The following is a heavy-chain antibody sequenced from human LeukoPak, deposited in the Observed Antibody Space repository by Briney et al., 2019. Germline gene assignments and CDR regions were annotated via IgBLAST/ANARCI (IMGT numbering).Heavy chain of an antibody. CDR2: INSDGSST. CDR1: GFTFSSYW. Sequence: GGSLRLSCAASGFTFSSYWMHWVRQAPGKGLVWVSRINSDGSSTSYADSVKGRFTISRDNAKNTPYLQMNSLRAEDTAVYYCARGGNIDFWSGQLIDYWGQGTLVTVSS. CDR3: ARGGNIDFWSGQLIDY. J-gene: IGHJ4*02. D-gene: IGHD3-3*01. V-gene: IGHV3-74*01.